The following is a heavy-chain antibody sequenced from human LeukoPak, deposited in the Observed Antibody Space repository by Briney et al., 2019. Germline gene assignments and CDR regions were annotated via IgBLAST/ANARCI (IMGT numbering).Heavy chain of an antibody. J-gene: IGHJ6*02. CDR2: IKQDGSEK. D-gene: IGHD5-18*01. V-gene: IGHV3-7*01. CDR1: GFTFSSYW. Sequence: PGGSLRLSCAASGFTFSSYWMSWVRQAPGKGLEWVANIKQDGSEKYYVDSVKGRFTISRDNAKNSLYLQMNSLRAEDTAVYYCAREGILPWLRTHYYGMDVWGQGTTVTVSS. CDR3: AREGILPWLRTHYYGMDV.